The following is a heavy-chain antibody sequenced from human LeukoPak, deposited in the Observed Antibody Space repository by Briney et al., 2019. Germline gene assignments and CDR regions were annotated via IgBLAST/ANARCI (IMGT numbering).Heavy chain of an antibody. V-gene: IGHV1-2*02. CDR1: GYTFTGYY. Sequence: ASVKVSCKASGYTFTGYYMHWVRQAPGQGLEWRGWINPNSGGTNYAQKFQGRVTMTRDTSISTACMELSRLRSDDTAVYYCARAYSSSWYYFDYWGQGTLVTVSS. CDR2: INPNSGGT. D-gene: IGHD6-13*01. J-gene: IGHJ4*02. CDR3: ARAYSSSWYYFDY.